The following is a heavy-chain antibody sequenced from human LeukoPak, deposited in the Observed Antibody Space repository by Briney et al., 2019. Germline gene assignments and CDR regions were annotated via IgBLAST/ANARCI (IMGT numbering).Heavy chain of an antibody. J-gene: IGHJ5*02. CDR3: ARAGAAGLGNWFDP. Sequence: EASVTVSCKASGYTFTSYAMHWVRQAPGQRLEWMGWINAGNGNTKYSQKFQGRVTMTRDTSTSTVYMELSSLRSEDTAVYYCARAGAAGLGNWFDPWGQGTLVTVSS. D-gene: IGHD6-13*01. CDR2: INAGNGNT. CDR1: GYTFTSYA. V-gene: IGHV1-3*01.